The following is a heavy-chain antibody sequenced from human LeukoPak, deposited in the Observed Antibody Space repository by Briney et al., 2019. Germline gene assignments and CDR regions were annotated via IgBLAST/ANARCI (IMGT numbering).Heavy chain of an antibody. CDR3: ATAIGRDGYNPKFDY. D-gene: IGHD5-24*01. CDR1: GFTFSKYG. J-gene: IGHJ4*02. CDR2: ISHDGSNE. V-gene: IGHV3-30*03. Sequence: GSPRLSCAVSGFTFSKYGMHWVRQAPGKGLEWVAAISHDGSNEYYVDSVKGRFSISRDNSKNTLYLQMNSLRSEDTAVYYCATAIGRDGYNPKFDYWGQGTLVTVSS.